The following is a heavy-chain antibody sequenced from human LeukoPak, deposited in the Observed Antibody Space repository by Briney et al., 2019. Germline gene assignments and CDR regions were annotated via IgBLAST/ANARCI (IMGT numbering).Heavy chain of an antibody. Sequence: PSETLSLTCAVSGGSISSYYWSWIRQPPGKGLEWIGCIYYSGSTNYNPSLKSRVTISVDTSKNQFSLKLNSLTAADTAVYYCAGWYDSSGYYGEYFQHWGQGTLVTVSS. CDR1: GGSISSYY. D-gene: IGHD3-22*01. CDR2: IYYSGST. CDR3: AGWYDSSGYYGEYFQH. V-gene: IGHV4-59*08. J-gene: IGHJ1*01.